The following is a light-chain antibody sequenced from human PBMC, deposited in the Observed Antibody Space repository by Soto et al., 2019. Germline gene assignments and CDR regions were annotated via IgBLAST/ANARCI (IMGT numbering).Light chain of an antibody. Sequence: QAVVTQPPSVSGAPGQRVTISCTGSSSNIGAGYDVHWYQQLPGTAPKLLIYDNSNRPSGVPDRFSGSTSGTSASLASTGLQAEDEADYYCQSYDSSLRRVFGGGTKLTVL. CDR2: DNS. J-gene: IGLJ2*01. V-gene: IGLV1-40*01. CDR3: QSYDSSLRRV. CDR1: SSNIGAGYD.